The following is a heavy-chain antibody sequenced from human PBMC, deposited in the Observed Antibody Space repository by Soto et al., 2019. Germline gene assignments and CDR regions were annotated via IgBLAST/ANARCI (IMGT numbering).Heavy chain of an antibody. D-gene: IGHD2-2*01. CDR3: ARNCSSTSCINY. CDR1: GFTFSSYA. J-gene: IGHJ4*02. V-gene: IGHV3-23*01. CDR2: ISGSGASK. Sequence: RGSLRLSCAASGFTFSSYALSWVRQAPGKGLEWVSAISGSGASKYYIDSVKGRFTISRDNSKSTLYLQMNSLRAEDTAVYYCARNCSSTSCINYWGQGTLVTVSS.